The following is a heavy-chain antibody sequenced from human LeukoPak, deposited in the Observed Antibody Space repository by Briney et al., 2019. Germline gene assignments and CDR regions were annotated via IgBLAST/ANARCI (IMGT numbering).Heavy chain of an antibody. D-gene: IGHD2-21*02. V-gene: IGHV4-59*01. J-gene: IGHJ4*02. Sequence: SETLTLTCTVSGGSISSYYWSWIRQPPGKGLEWIGYIYYSGSTNYNPSLKSRVTISVDTSKNQFSLKLSSVTAADTAVYYCARGVVTAYFDYWGQGTLVTVSS. CDR1: GGSISSYY. CDR2: IYYSGST. CDR3: ARGVVTAYFDY.